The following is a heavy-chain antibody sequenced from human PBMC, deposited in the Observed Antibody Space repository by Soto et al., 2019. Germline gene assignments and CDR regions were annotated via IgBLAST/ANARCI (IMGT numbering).Heavy chain of an antibody. D-gene: IGHD2-21*02. CDR2: INPNSGGT. J-gene: IGHJ6*02. CDR3: ARDLGGHCGGDCPPPGYYGMDV. CDR1: GYTFTGYY. Sequence: AASVKVSCKASGYTFTGYYMHWVRQAPGQGLEWMGWINPNSGGTNYAQKFQGWVTMTRDTSISTAYMELSRLRSDDTAVYYCARDLGGHCGGDCPPPGYYGMDVWGQRTTVTASS. V-gene: IGHV1-2*04.